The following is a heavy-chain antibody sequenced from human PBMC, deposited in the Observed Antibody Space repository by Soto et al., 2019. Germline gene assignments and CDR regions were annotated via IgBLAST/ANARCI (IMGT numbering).Heavy chain of an antibody. CDR2: IYWDDDK. J-gene: IGHJ4*02. V-gene: IGHV2-5*02. Sequence: QITLKESGPTLVRPTQTLTLTCTFSGFSLSTSGVGVGWIRQPPGEALEWLALIYWDDDKRYSPPLKSRLTITKDTSKNQVVLTMTNMDPVDTATYYCARDSSGYLGFDYWGQGTLVTVSS. D-gene: IGHD3-22*01. CDR3: ARDSSGYLGFDY. CDR1: GFSLSTSGVG.